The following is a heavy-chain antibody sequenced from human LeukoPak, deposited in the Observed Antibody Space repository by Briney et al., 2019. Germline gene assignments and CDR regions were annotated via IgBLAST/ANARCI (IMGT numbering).Heavy chain of an antibody. J-gene: IGHJ3*02. Sequence: GGSLRLSCAASGFTFSSYAMSWVRQAPGKGLEWVSAISGSGGSTYYADSVKGRFTISRDNSKNTLYLQMNSLRAEGTAVYYCATWLAPNYYDSSGYYPDAFDIWGQGTMVTVSS. V-gene: IGHV3-23*01. CDR2: ISGSGGST. D-gene: IGHD3-22*01. CDR1: GFTFSSYA. CDR3: ATWLAPNYYDSSGYYPDAFDI.